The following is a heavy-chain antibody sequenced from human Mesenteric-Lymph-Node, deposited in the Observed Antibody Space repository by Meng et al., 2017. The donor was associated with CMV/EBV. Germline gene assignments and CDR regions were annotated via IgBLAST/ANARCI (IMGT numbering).Heavy chain of an antibody. CDR1: GFTFSSYA. Sequence: GESLKISCAASGFTFSSYAMSWVRQAPGKGLEWVSAISGSGGSTYYADSVKGRFTISRDNSKNTLYLQMNSLRAEDTAVYYCAKDLEVTTFFDYWGQGTLVTVSS. V-gene: IGHV3-23*01. J-gene: IGHJ4*02. D-gene: IGHD4-17*01. CDR2: ISGSGGST. CDR3: AKDLEVTTFFDY.